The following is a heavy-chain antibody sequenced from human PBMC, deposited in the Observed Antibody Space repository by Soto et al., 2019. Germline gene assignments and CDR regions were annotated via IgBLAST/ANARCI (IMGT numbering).Heavy chain of an antibody. CDR2: IYSGGST. V-gene: IGHV3-66*01. Sequence: EVQLVESGGGLVQPGGSLRLSCAASGFTVSSNYMSWVRQAPGKGLEWVSVIYSGGSTYYADSVKGRFTISRDNSKNALYLQMNSLGAEDRAVYYCARDLSSDYGLDVWGQGTTVTVSS. CDR3: ARDLSSDYGLDV. CDR1: GFTVSSNY. J-gene: IGHJ6*02.